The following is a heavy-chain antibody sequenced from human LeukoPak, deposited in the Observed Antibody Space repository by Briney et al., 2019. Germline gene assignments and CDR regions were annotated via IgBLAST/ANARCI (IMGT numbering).Heavy chain of an antibody. V-gene: IGHV3-7*01. CDR2: IKQDGSEK. CDR3: ARASGGDFWSGGYYYYYMDV. J-gene: IGHJ6*03. D-gene: IGHD3-3*01. Sequence: GGSLRLSCAASGFTFSSNWMSWVRQAPGKGLEWVANIKQDGSEKYYVDSVKGRFTVSRDNAQNSLYLQMNSLRAEDTAVYYCARASGGDFWSGGYYYYYMDVWGKGTTVTVSS. CDR1: GFTFSSNW.